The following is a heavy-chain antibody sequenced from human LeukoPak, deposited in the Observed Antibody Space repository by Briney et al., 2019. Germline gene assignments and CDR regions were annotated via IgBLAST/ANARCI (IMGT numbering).Heavy chain of an antibody. D-gene: IGHD1-26*01. CDR2: IGTAGDT. CDR3: ASSGYSGSKLDP. Sequence: AGGSLRLSCAASGFTFSSYDMHWVRQATGKGLEWVSAIGTAGDTYYPGSVKGRFTISRENAKNSLYLQMNSLRAEDTAVYYCASSGYSGSKLDPWGQGTLVTVSS. J-gene: IGHJ5*02. CDR1: GFTFSSYD. V-gene: IGHV3-13*04.